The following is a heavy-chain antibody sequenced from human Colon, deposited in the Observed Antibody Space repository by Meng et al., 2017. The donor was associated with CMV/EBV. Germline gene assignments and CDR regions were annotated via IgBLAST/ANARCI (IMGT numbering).Heavy chain of an antibody. Sequence: SCKGPGGTFSNYAISWVRQADGQGLEWMGGIIPYLGIANYTQKFQGRVTISADKFTSTAYMELSSLRSEDTAVYYCARDGWGSLDSWGQGTLVTVSS. CDR3: ARDGWGSLDS. CDR1: GGTFSNYA. J-gene: IGHJ4*02. V-gene: IGHV1-69*10. D-gene: IGHD3-10*01. CDR2: IIPYLGIA.